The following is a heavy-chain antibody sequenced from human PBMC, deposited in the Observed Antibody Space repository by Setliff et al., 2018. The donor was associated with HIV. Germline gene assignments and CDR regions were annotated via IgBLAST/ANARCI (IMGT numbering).Heavy chain of an antibody. CDR1: GYTFTSYA. CDR2: INAGNGNT. CDR3: ARDGCSGQRCYLFNWFDP. D-gene: IGHD2-15*01. V-gene: IGHV1-3*01. J-gene: IGHJ5*02. Sequence: ASVKVSCKASGYTFTSYAIHWVRQAPGQRLEWMGWINAGNGNTKYSQKFQGRVTITTDTSASTAYMELSSLTSEDTAVYYCARDGCSGQRCYLFNWFDPWGQGTLVTVSS.